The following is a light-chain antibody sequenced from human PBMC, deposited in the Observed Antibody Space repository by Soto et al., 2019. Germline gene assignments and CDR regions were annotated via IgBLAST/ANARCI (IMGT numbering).Light chain of an antibody. Sequence: EVVMTQSPATLSVSPGERATLSCRASQSVSSNLAWYQHKHGQAPRLLIYAASTRATGIPARFSGSGSGTEFTLTISGLQSEDFALYYCQQYQNLWTFGQGTKVDIK. CDR1: QSVSSN. CDR2: AAS. CDR3: QQYQNLWT. V-gene: IGKV3-15*01. J-gene: IGKJ1*01.